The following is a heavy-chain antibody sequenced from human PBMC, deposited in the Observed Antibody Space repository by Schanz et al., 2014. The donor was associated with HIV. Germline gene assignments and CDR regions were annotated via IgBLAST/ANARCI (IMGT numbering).Heavy chain of an antibody. Sequence: VQLVESGGGVVQPGRSLRLSCAASGFTFSSYGMHWVRQAPGKGLEWVSSINHSGTTSYYADSVKGRFTISRDNAKNTLYLQMSSLRVEDTAVYYCANEEVPNDYWGQGTLVTVSP. CDR2: INHSGTTS. CDR1: GFTFSSYG. V-gene: IGHV3-NL1*01. CDR3: ANEEVPNDY. J-gene: IGHJ4*02.